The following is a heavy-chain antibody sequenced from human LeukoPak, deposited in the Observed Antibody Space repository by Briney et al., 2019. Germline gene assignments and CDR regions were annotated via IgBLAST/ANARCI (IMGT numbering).Heavy chain of an antibody. V-gene: IGHV1-18*01. D-gene: IGHD4-23*01. Sequence: ASVKVSCKASGYTFTSYGISWVRQAPGQGLEWMGWISAYNGNTNYARKLQGRVTMTTDTSTSTAYMELRSLRSDDTAVYYCARDPIDYGGNTDSLDYWGQGTLVTVSS. CDR3: ARDPIDYGGNTDSLDY. CDR2: ISAYNGNT. J-gene: IGHJ4*02. CDR1: GYTFTSYG.